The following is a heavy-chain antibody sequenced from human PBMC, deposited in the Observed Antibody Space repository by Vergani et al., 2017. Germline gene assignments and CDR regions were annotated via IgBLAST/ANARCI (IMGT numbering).Heavy chain of an antibody. Sequence: EVQLVESGGGLVKPGGSLRLSCAASGFTFSSYSMNWVRQAPGKGLECVSSISSSSSHIYYADSVKGRFTISRDNAKNSLYLQMNSLRGEETAVYHCAKEGYCSGGSCYRTLDYWGQGTLVTGSS. D-gene: IGHD2-15*01. CDR1: GFTFSSYS. CDR3: AKEGYCSGGSCYRTLDY. V-gene: IGHV3-21*04. CDR2: ISSSSSHI. J-gene: IGHJ4*02.